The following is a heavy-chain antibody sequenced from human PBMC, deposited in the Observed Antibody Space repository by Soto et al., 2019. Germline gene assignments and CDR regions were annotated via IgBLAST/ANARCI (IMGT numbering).Heavy chain of an antibody. CDR2: IIPIFGTA. D-gene: IGHD3-22*01. CDR3: ARDSVARYDSSGYTFDY. J-gene: IGHJ4*02. Sequence: QVQLVQSGAEVKKPGSSVKVSCKASGGTFSSYAISWVRQAPGQGLEWMGGIIPIFGTANYAQKFQGRVTITADESTSTAYMERSSLRSEDTAVYYCARDSVARYDSSGYTFDYWGQGTLVTVSS. V-gene: IGHV1-69*12. CDR1: GGTFSSYA.